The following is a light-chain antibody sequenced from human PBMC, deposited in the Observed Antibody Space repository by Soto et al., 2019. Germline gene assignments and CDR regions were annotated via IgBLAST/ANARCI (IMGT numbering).Light chain of an antibody. V-gene: IGLV1-40*01. CDR1: TSNIGAGYD. Sequence: QSVLTQPPSVSGAPGQSVTISCTGSTSNIGAGYDVHSYQQPPGAAPKLLIDGNPNLPSGVPDGSSGSPSGTSASLAITWLQNEAEADYYCQSYDNSMNVVFAGGTKLTVL. J-gene: IGLJ2*01. CDR2: GNP. CDR3: QSYDNSMNVV.